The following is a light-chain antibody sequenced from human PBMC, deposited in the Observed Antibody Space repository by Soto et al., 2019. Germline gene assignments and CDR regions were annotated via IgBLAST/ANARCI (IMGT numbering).Light chain of an antibody. J-gene: IGKJ4*01. V-gene: IGKV1-9*01. Sequence: DIHLTQSPSLLSASVGDRVTITCRPSQAVPNNMAWYQQKPGKPPKLLIYEESTLHSGVPSRFSGRKSGTQFTLTIDSLQPEDFATYYCQHGKTYPRPFGGGTLVYIK. CDR1: QAVPNN. CDR3: QHGKTYPRP. CDR2: EES.